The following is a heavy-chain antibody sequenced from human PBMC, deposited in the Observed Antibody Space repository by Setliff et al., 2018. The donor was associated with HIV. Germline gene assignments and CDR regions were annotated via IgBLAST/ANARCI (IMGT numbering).Heavy chain of an antibody. J-gene: IGHJ4*03. V-gene: IGHV4-39*01. CDR2: LYYSGST. Sequence: PSETLSLTCNVSGGSISTSSYYWIWFRQPPGEGLEWNGNLYYSGSTYYNPSLQSRSTISVDTSQKQFSLKVSSVTASDTAVYYCASQGRSGWLWGGFVSWGQGTRVSVSS. CDR3: ASQGRSGWLWGGFVS. CDR1: GGSISTSSYY. D-gene: IGHD6-19*01.